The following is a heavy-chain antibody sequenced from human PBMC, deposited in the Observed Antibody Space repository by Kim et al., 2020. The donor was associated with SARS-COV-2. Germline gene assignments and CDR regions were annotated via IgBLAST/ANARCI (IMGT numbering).Heavy chain of an antibody. CDR1: GFTFSSYA. J-gene: IGHJ4*02. V-gene: IGHV3-23*01. D-gene: IGHD6-19*01. CDR2: ISGSGGST. CDR3: AKCPPARYSSGWLIDY. Sequence: GGSLRLSCAASGFTFSSYAMSWVRQAPGKGLEWVSAISGSGGSTYYADSVKGRFTISRDNSKNTLYLQMNSLRAEDTAVYYCAKCPPARYSSGWLIDYWGQGTLVTVSS.